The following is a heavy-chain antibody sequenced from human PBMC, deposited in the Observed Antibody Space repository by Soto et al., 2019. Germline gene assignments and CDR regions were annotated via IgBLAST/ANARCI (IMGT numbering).Heavy chain of an antibody. V-gene: IGHV1-69*08. CDR3: ARWSWLNPLYHPRSDG. CDR1: GGAFTNYS. CDR2: IIPLHNTS. Sequence: SVKVSCKVSGGAFTNYSLNWVRHSPGQGLEWLGGIIPLHNTSNYSLKFVGRLSVTADISSITVYMHLSGLTSGDPATYYCARWSWLNPLYHPRSDGWGQGTTVTVSS. D-gene: IGHD3-9*01. J-gene: IGHJ6*02.